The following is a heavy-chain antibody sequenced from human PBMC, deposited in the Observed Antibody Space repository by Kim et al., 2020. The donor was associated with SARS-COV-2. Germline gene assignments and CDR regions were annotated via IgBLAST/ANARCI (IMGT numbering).Heavy chain of an antibody. Sequence: SETLSLTCTVSGGSISSGGYYWSWIRQHPGKGLEWIGYIYYSGSTYYNPSLKSRVTISVDTSKNQFSLKLSSVTAADTAVYYCASRYSSSWYRSGDDAFDIWGQGTMVTVSS. J-gene: IGHJ3*02. D-gene: IGHD6-13*01. CDR3: ASRYSSSWYRSGDDAFDI. V-gene: IGHV4-31*03. CDR2: IYYSGST. CDR1: GGSISSGGYY.